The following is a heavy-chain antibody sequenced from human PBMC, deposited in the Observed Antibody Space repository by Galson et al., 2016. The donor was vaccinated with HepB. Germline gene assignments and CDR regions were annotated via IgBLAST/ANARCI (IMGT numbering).Heavy chain of an antibody. CDR3: ARDVQSRFDY. D-gene: IGHD4-11*01. J-gene: IGHJ4*02. V-gene: IGHV1-46*01. CDR1: GCTFTSFY. CDR2: INPSVGRT. Sequence: SVKISCKASGCTFTSFYIHWVRQAPGQGLEWMGIINPSVGRTTYSQNFQGRVTMTGDTSTSTVYMELTSLRSEDTVVYYCARDVQSRFDYWGQGTLVTVSS.